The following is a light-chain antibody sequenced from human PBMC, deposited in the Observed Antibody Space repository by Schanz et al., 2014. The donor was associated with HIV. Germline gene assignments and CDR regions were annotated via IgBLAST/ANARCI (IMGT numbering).Light chain of an antibody. CDR3: SSYTSTSTHVV. CDR2: EVS. Sequence: QSALTQPASVSGSPGQSITISCTGTTNDVGGHNYVSWFQQHPGRAPKLMIFEVSDRPSGIPNRFSGSKSGNTASLTISGLQAEDEADYYCSSYTSTSTHVVFGGGTKVTVL. CDR1: TNDVGGHNY. V-gene: IGLV2-14*03. J-gene: IGLJ2*01.